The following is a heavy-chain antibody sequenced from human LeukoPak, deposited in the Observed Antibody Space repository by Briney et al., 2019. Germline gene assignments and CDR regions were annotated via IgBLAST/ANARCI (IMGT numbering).Heavy chain of an antibody. Sequence: SETLSLTCAVYGGSFSGYYWSWIRQPPGKGLEWIGEMNHNGSTNYNQSLTSRVTISVDTYTNQFSLKLSCGTAVDTAVYYCSSRFGLDILATIGVRWGQGTLVTVSS. CDR2: MNHNGST. CDR3: SSRFGLDILATIGVR. J-gene: IGHJ4*02. CDR1: GGSFSGYY. D-gene: IGHD5-12*01. V-gene: IGHV4-34*01.